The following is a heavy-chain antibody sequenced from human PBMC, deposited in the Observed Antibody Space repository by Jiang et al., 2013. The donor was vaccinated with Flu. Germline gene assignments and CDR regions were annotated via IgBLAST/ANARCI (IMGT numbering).Heavy chain of an antibody. CDR3: ARLDALWWFVLLLDS. Sequence: GAEVKKPGSSVKVSCKASGGTFNNYEIAWVRQAPGRGLEWMGGILPISGQSNRAQRFQGRLTITADAPTSTVYMDLSTLTSDDTAVYYCARLDALWWFVLLLDSWGQGTLVIVSS. J-gene: IGHJ4*02. CDR2: ILPISGQS. D-gene: IGHD2-21*01. V-gene: IGHV1-69*01. CDR1: GGTFNNYE.